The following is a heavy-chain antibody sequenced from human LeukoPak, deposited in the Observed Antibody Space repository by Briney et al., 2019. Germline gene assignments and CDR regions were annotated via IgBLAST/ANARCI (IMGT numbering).Heavy chain of an antibody. CDR2: INYSRTT. J-gene: IGHJ4*02. D-gene: IGHD3-10*01. V-gene: IGHV4-39*07. Sequence: PSETLSLTCTVSGVSISSSNYYWGWIRQTPGKGLEWVGSINYSRTTYYHPSLKSRLSISIDTSKNQFSLKLSSVTAADTAVYYCARDVPSGLFDYWGQGSLVTVSA. CDR1: GVSISSSNYY. CDR3: ARDVPSGLFDY.